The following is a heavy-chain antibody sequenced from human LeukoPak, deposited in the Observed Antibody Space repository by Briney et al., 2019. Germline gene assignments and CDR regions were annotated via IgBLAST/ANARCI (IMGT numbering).Heavy chain of an antibody. V-gene: IGHV3-9*01. CDR2: ISWNSGSI. D-gene: IGHD2/OR15-2a*01. Sequence: GGSLRLSCAASGFAFDDFAMHWVRQAPGKGLEWVSGISWNSGSIGYADSVKGRFTISRDNAKNSLYLQMNSLRAEDTAVYYCAKDHGSGLYGAFDIWGQGTMVTVSS. CDR1: GFAFDDFA. CDR3: AKDHGSGLYGAFDI. J-gene: IGHJ3*02.